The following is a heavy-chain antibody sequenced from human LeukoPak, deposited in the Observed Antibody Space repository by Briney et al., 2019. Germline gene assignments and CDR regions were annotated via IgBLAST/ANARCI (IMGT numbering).Heavy chain of an antibody. CDR1: GFTFDDYA. J-gene: IGHJ4*02. Sequence: PGGSLRLSCAAFGFTFDDYAMHWVRQAPGKGLEWVSGISWNSGSIGYADSVKGRFTISRDNAKNSLYLQMNSLRAEDTALYYCAKDISVAGTGMMADYWGQGTLVTVSS. D-gene: IGHD6-19*01. CDR3: AKDISVAGTGMMADY. V-gene: IGHV3-9*01. CDR2: ISWNSGSI.